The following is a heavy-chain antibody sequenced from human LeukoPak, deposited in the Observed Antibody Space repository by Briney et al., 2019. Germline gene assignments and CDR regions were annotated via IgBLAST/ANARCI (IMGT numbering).Heavy chain of an antibody. CDR2: IGAGGGGGST. D-gene: IGHD6-19*01. V-gene: IGHV3-23*01. CDR1: GFTFSTYA. Sequence: GGSLRLSCAASGFTFSTYAMSWVRQAPGKGLEWVSSIGAGGGGGSTVYADSVKGRFAISRDNSKNTLFLQMNNLRAEDTAVHYCAIDPYSSGWRGGDYFDYWGQGTLVTVSS. J-gene: IGHJ4*02. CDR3: AIDPYSSGWRGGDYFDY.